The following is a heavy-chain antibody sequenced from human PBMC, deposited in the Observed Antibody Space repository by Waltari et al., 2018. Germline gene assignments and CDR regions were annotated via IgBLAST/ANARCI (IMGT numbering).Heavy chain of an antibody. D-gene: IGHD3-22*01. CDR1: GYRFTSYW. Sequence: EVQLVQSGAEVKKSGESLRISCKGSGYRFTSYWISWVRQMPGKGLEWMGNIDPSDSYTNYSPSFQGHVTISADKSISTAYVQWSSLKASDTAMYYCAKHGGGSYYYDSSDYRNIDYWGQGTLVTVSS. CDR3: AKHGGGSYYYDSSDYRNIDY. CDR2: IDPSDSYT. J-gene: IGHJ4*02. V-gene: IGHV5-10-1*03.